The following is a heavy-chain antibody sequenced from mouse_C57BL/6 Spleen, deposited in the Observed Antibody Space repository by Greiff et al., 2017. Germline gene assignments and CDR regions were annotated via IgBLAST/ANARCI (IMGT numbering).Heavy chain of an antibody. Sequence: EVQGVESGGGLVKPGGSLKLSCAASGFTFSSYAMSWVRQTPEKRLEWVATISDGGSYTYYPDNVKGRFTISRDNAKNNLYLQMSHLKSEDTAMYYCARGPTTVVAHFDYWGQGTTLTVSS. CDR1: GFTFSSYA. D-gene: IGHD1-1*01. V-gene: IGHV5-4*01. CDR2: ISDGGSYT. J-gene: IGHJ2*01. CDR3: ARGPTTVVAHFDY.